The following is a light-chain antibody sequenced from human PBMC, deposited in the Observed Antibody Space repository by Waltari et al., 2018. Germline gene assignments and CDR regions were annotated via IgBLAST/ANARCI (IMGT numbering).Light chain of an antibody. V-gene: IGKV3-20*01. CDR1: QSVSSSY. J-gene: IGKJ1*01. Sequence: EIVLTQSPGTLSLSPGERATLSCRASQSVSSSYLAWYQQKPGQAPRLLIYGASSRATGIPDRFSGSGSVTDFTLTISRLEPEDFAVYYCQQYGSSPWTFGQGTNVEIK. CDR3: QQYGSSPWT. CDR2: GAS.